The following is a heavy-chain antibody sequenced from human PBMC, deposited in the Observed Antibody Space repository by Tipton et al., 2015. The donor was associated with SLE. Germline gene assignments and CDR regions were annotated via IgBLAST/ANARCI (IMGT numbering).Heavy chain of an antibody. J-gene: IGHJ3*01. CDR1: GGSFSGYY. V-gene: IGHV4-34*01. CDR2: INHSGST. Sequence: TLSLTCAVYGGSFSGYYWSWIRQPPGKGLEWIGEINHSGSTNYNPSLKSRVTISVDTSKNQFSLKLSSVTAADTAVYYCAARIPDAFDVWGQGTMVTVSS. D-gene: IGHD2-15*01. CDR3: AARIPDAFDV.